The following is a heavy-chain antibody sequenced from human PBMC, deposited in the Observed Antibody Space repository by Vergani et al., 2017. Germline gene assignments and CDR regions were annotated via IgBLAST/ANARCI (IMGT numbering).Heavy chain of an antibody. CDR2: MNPNSGNT. CDR1: GYTFTSYD. CDR3: ARGHNYDFWSGYYFSNYYYYMDV. J-gene: IGHJ6*03. D-gene: IGHD3-3*01. V-gene: IGHV1-8*01. Sequence: QVQLVQSGAEVKKPGASVKVSCKASGYTFTSYDINWVRQATGQGLEWMGWMNPNSGNTGYAQKFQGRVTMTRNTSISTAYMELSSLRSEDTAVYYCARGHNYDFWSGYYFSNYYYYMDVWGKGTTVTVSS.